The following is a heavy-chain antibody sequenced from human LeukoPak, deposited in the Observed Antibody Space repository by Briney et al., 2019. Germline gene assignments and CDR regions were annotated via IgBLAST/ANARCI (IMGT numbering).Heavy chain of an antibody. D-gene: IGHD3-10*01. Sequence: GSLRLSCAASGFTFTDHYMSWVRQAPGKGLEWVSYISSGGDIIYYADSVKGRFTVSRDNAKNSLYLQMNSLRAEDTAVYYCTREDYYYASGHWAQGTLVTVSS. CDR1: GFTFTDHY. J-gene: IGHJ4*02. CDR3: TREDYYYASGH. CDR2: ISSGGDII. V-gene: IGHV3-11*04.